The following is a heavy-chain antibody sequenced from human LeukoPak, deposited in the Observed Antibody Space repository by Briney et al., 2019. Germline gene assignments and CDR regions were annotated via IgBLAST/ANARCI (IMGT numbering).Heavy chain of an antibody. Sequence: ASVKVSCKVSGYTLTELSMHWVRQAPGKGLEWIGGFDPEDDETIYAQKFQGRVTMTEDTSTDTAYMELSSLRSEDTAVYYCATDLTSSGVFDYWGQGTLVTVSS. V-gene: IGHV1-24*01. J-gene: IGHJ4*02. CDR1: GYTLTELS. D-gene: IGHD3-22*01. CDR2: FDPEDDET. CDR3: ATDLTSSGVFDY.